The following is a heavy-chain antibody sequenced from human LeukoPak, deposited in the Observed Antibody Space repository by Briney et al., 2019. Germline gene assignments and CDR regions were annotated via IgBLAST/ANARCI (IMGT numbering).Heavy chain of an antibody. CDR3: ARAKGSGRDYYYYYGMDV. J-gene: IGHJ6*04. D-gene: IGHD3-10*01. CDR1: GGTFSSYA. V-gene: IGHV1-69*13. CDR2: LIPIFGTA. Sequence: ASVMVSCKASGGTFSSYAISWVRQAPGQGLERMGGLIPIFGTANYAQTFQGRVTITADESTSTAYMELSSLRSEDTAVYYCARAKGSGRDYYYYYGMDVWGKGTTVTVSS.